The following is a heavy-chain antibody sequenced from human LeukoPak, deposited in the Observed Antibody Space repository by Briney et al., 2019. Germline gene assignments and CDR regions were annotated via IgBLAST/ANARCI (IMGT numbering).Heavy chain of an antibody. CDR3: ARATWGYQFDC. CDR1: GFTVRTNY. Sequence: GGSLRLSCAASGFTVRTNYVSWVRQAPGKGLEWVSVIYSSGSTYYADSVKNRFTISRDEFNNTVYLQMNSLRVEDTAVYYCARATWGYQFDCWGQGTLVTVSP. D-gene: IGHD5-12*01. J-gene: IGHJ4*02. V-gene: IGHV3-66*01. CDR2: IYSSGST.